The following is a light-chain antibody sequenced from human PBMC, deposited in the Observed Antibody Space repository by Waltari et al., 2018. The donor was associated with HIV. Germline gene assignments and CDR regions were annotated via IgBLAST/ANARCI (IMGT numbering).Light chain of an antibody. V-gene: IGLV3-21*02. CDR1: NQGSKR. CDR2: DDS. J-gene: IGLJ3*02. Sequence: SYVLTQPPSVSAAPGQTARITCGGHNQGSKRVHRYQQKPGPAPVLVVYDDSDRRSGVPERFSGSNSANTATLTISRVEAGDEADYFCQVWDSSSDHRGVFGGGTKLTVL. CDR3: QVWDSSSDHRGV.